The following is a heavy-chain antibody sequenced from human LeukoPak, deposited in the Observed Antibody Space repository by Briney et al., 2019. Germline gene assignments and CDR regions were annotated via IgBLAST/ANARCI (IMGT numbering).Heavy chain of an antibody. CDR3: ARIYDSSGYLPFDAFDI. J-gene: IGHJ3*02. CDR1: GYSFTSYW. Sequence: GESLKISCKGSGYSFTSYWIGWVRQMPGKGLEWMGIIYPGESDTRYSPSFQDQVTISADKSINTAYLQWSSLKASDTAMYYCARIYDSSGYLPFDAFDIWGQGTMVTVSS. V-gene: IGHV5-51*01. D-gene: IGHD3-22*01. CDR2: IYPGESDT.